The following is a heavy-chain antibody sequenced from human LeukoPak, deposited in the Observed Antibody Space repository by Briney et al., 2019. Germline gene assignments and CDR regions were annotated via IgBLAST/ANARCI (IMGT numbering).Heavy chain of an antibody. J-gene: IGHJ4*02. CDR3: ASLDSSGYYRFDY. V-gene: IGHV4-59*08. CDR1: GGSISSYY. Sequence: SETLSLTCTVSGGSISSYYWSWIRQPPGKGLEWSGYIYYSGSTNYNPSLKSRVTISVDTSKNQFSLKLSSVTAADTAVYYCASLDSSGYYRFDYWGQGTLVTVSS. D-gene: IGHD3-22*01. CDR2: IYYSGST.